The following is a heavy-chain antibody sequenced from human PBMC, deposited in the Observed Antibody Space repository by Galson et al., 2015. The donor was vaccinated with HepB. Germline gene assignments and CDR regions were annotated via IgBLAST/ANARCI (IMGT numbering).Heavy chain of an antibody. CDR1: GFTFSSYP. CDR3: AKASRDRNYYFDC. J-gene: IGHJ4*02. D-gene: IGHD4-11*01. Sequence: SLRLSCAASGFTFSSYPMTWVRQAPGKGLEWVSAISGNGGSTFYADSVKGRFTISRDNSKNTLYLQMDSLRAEETAVYYCAKASRDRNYYFDCWGQGTLVTVSS. V-gene: IGHV3-23*01. CDR2: ISGNGGST.